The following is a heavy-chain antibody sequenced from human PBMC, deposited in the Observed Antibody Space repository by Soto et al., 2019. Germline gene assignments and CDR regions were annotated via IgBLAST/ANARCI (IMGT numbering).Heavy chain of an antibody. CDR1: GGSISSGGYY. CDR2: IYYSGRT. J-gene: IGHJ6*02. Sequence: SETLSLTCTVSGGSISSGGYYWSWIRQHPGKGLEWIGYIYYSGRTYYNPSLKSRVTISVDTSKNQFSLKLSSVTAADTAVYYCARRYVDTMVRGEPYCMDVWGQGTTVTVSS. CDR3: ARRYVDTMVRGEPYCMDV. D-gene: IGHD3-10*01. V-gene: IGHV4-31*03.